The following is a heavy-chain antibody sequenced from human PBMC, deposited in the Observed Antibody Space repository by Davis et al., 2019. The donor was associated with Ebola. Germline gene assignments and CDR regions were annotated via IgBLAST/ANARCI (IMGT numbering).Heavy chain of an antibody. CDR2: ISYDGSNK. J-gene: IGHJ6*02. CDR1: GFTFSSYA. CDR3: ARAPGDYGDYVSFDYYGMDV. V-gene: IGHV3-30-3*01. D-gene: IGHD4-17*01. Sequence: GESLKISCAASGFTFSSYAMHWVRQAPGKGLEWVAVISYDGSNKYYADSVKGRFTISRDNSKNTLYLQMNSLRAEDTAVYYCARAPGDYGDYVSFDYYGMDVWGQGTTVTVSS.